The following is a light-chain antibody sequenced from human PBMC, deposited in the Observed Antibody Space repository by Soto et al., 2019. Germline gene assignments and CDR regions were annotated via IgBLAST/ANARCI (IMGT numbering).Light chain of an antibody. J-gene: IGKJ2*01. Sequence: DIQLTQSPSTLSASVGDRVTITCRASQIISSWLAWYQQKPGKAPKLLIYDASTLQSGVPSRFSGTESGTAFTLTISSLQPDDFATYYCQQYNTYPYTFGQGTKLEIK. CDR3: QQYNTYPYT. V-gene: IGKV1-5*01. CDR2: DAS. CDR1: QIISSW.